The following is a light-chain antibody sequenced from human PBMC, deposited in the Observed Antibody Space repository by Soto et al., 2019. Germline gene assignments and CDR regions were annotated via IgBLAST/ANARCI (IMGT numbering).Light chain of an antibody. J-gene: IGKJ1*01. CDR2: GAS. CDR1: QSVSSN. V-gene: IGKV3-15*01. Sequence: EIVMTQSPATLSVSPGERATLSCRASQSVSSNLAWYQQKPGQAPRLLIYGASTRATGIPARFSGSGSGREFTLTISSLQTADLAVYYCQQYNNWPRTFGQGTKVEIK. CDR3: QQYNNWPRT.